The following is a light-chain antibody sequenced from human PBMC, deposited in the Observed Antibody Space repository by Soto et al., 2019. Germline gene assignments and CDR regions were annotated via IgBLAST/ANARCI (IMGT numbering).Light chain of an antibody. CDR2: GAS. CDR3: QQYGSSPSGT. J-gene: IGKJ1*01. V-gene: IGKV3-20*01. CDR1: QSVSSSY. Sequence: IVMTQSPATLSVSPGERATLSCRASQSVSSSYLAWYQQKPGQAPRLLIYGASSRATGIPDRFSGSGSGTDFTLTISRLEPEDFAVYYCQQYGSSPSGTFGQGTKVDIK.